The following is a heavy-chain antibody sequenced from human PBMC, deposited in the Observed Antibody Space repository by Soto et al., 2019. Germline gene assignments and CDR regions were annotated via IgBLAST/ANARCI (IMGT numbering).Heavy chain of an antibody. CDR1: GGSVSSGSYY. CDR3: ARTARSHGAFDI. V-gene: IGHV4-61*01. D-gene: IGHD4-17*01. J-gene: IGHJ3*02. Sequence: SETLSLTCTVSGGSVSSGSYYWSWIRQPPGKGLEWIGYIYYSGSTNYNPSLKSRVTISVDTSKNQFSLKLSSVTAADTAVYYCARTARSHGAFDIWGQGTMVTVSS. CDR2: IYYSGST.